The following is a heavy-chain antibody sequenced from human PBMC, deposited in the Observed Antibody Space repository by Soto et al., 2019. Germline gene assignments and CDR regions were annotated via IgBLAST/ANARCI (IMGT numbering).Heavy chain of an antibody. V-gene: IGHV1-69*02. CDR1: GGTFNTYT. D-gene: IGHD2-21*01. CDR2: FIPILDMA. Sequence: QVQVVQSGADVKKPESSVKVSCKPSGGTFNTYTVNWVRLAPGHGLEWMGRFIPILDMANYAQKFQDRVTITADSSTFTAYMELNSLTSDDTAVYYCAITYCRDNSCPRDFDFWGPGTRVTVSS. CDR3: AITYCRDNSCPRDFDF. J-gene: IGHJ4*02.